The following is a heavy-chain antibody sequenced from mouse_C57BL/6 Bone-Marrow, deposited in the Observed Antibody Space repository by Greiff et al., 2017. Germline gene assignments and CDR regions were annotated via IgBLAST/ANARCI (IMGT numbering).Heavy chain of an antibody. D-gene: IGHD2-5*01. CDR3: AILYSNYAYAMDD. V-gene: IGHV1-74*01. J-gene: IGHJ4*01. CDR1: GYTFTRSW. Sequence: QVQLQQPGAELVKPGASVKVSCKASGYTFTRSWMHWVKQRPGQGLEWIGRLHPSDSDTNSTQKFEGKATLTVDKSSSTAYIQLSSLTSEATAVYYCAILYSNYAYAMDDWGQGTSVTVAS. CDR2: LHPSDSDT.